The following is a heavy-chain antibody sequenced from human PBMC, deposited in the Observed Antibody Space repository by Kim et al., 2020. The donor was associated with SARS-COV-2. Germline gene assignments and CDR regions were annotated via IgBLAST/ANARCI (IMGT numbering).Heavy chain of an antibody. V-gene: IGHV3-9*01. CDR2: ISWNSGSI. CDR3: AKDKYGYNYRGYFDY. J-gene: IGHJ4*02. Sequence: GGSLRLSCAASGFTFDDYAMHWVRQAPGKGLEWVSGISWNSGSIGYADSVKGRFTISRDNAKNSLYLQMNSLRAEDTALYYCAKDKYGYNYRGYFDYWGQGTLVTVSS. CDR1: GFTFDDYA. D-gene: IGHD5-12*01.